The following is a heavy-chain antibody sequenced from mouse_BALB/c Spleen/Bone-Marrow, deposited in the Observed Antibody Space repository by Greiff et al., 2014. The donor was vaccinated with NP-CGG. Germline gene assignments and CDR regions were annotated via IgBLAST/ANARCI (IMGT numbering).Heavy chain of an antibody. CDR1: GFSITSGYS. D-gene: IGHD2-1*01. CDR2: IHYSGST. J-gene: IGHJ3*01. Sequence: VQLQQSGPDLVKPSQSLSLTCTVSGFSITSGYSWCWIRQFPGNLLEWVGFIHYSGSTNNNPSLKSRISITRDTSKNQFFLQLNSVTTEDTATYYCARREGNHAAWFAYWGQGTLVTVSA. CDR3: ARREGNHAAWFAY. V-gene: IGHV3-1*02.